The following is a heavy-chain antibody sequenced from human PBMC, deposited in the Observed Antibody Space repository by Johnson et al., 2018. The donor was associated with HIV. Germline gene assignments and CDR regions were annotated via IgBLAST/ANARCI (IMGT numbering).Heavy chain of an antibody. D-gene: IGHD6-13*01. CDR1: GFTVSSNY. CDR3: ALLRGAAGDDAFDI. V-gene: IGHV3-66*01. Sequence: VQLVESGGGVVQPGGSLRLSCAASGFTVSSNYMSWVRQAPGKGLEWVSVIYSGGNTYYADSVRGRFTISRDNSKNTLYLQMNSLRAEDTAVYYCALLRGAAGDDAFDIWGQGTMVTVSS. CDR2: IYSGGNT. J-gene: IGHJ3*02.